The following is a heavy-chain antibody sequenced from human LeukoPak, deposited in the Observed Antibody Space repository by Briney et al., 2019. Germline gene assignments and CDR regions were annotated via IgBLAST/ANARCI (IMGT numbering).Heavy chain of an antibody. Sequence: ASVKVSCKASGYTFTGYYMHWVRQAPGQGLEWMGWINPNSGGTNYAQKFQGRVTMTRDTSISTACMELSRLRSDDTAVYYCARDGSYYGSGSYYKADYWGQGTLVTVSS. CDR3: ARDGSYYGSGSYYKADY. J-gene: IGHJ4*02. CDR2: INPNSGGT. D-gene: IGHD3-10*01. CDR1: GYTFTGYY. V-gene: IGHV1-2*02.